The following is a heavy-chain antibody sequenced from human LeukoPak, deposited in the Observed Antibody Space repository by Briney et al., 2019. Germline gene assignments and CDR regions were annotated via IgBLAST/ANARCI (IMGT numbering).Heavy chain of an antibody. D-gene: IGHD3-10*01. CDR2: ITSSGSTT. Sequence: GGSLRLSCAASGFTFSDYYMNWIRQAPGKGLEWISYITSSGSTTYYADSVKGRFTISRDNAKNTLYLQMNSLRAEDTAVYYCARRFGELWGQGTLVTVSS. J-gene: IGHJ4*02. V-gene: IGHV3-11*04. CDR3: ARRFGEL. CDR1: GFTFSDYY.